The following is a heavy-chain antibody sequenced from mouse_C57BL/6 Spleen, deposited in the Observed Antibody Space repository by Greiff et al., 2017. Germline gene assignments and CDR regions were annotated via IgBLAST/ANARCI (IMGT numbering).Heavy chain of an antibody. CDR3: VRAGGSGYEFAY. D-gene: IGHD3-2*02. Sequence: EVHLVESGGGLVQPKGSLKLSCAASGFSFNTYAMNWVRQAPGKGLEWVARIRSKSNNYATYYADSVKDRFTISRDDSESMLYLQMNNLKTEDTAMYYCVRAGGSGYEFAYWGQGTLVTVSA. V-gene: IGHV10-1*01. CDR2: IRSKSNNYAT. CDR1: GFSFNTYA. J-gene: IGHJ3*01.